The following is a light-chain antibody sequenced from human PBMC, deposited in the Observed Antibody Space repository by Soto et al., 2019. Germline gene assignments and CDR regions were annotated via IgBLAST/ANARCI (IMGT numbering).Light chain of an antibody. CDR3: LQHNTYPWT. CDR2: GAS. CDR1: QSFSSSY. V-gene: IGKV3-20*01. J-gene: IGKJ1*01. Sequence: EIVLTQSPGTLSLSPGERATLSCRASQSFSSSYLAWYQQKPGQAPRLLIYGASSRATGIPDRFSGSGSGTEFALTISSLQPEDFATYYCLQHNTYPWTFGQGTKVDIK.